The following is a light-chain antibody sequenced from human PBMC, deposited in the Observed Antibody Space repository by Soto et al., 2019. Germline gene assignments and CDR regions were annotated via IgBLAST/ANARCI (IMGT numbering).Light chain of an antibody. Sequence: EIVLTQSPATLSVSPGERATLSCGATETISTKLAWFQQKPGQAPRLLIYGVSTSATGVPARFSGSGSGTEFTLTISSLQSEDSAVYYCQQYKNWLALTFGGGTKVDIK. CDR2: GVS. V-gene: IGKV3-15*01. J-gene: IGKJ4*01. CDR3: QQYKNWLALT. CDR1: ETISTK.